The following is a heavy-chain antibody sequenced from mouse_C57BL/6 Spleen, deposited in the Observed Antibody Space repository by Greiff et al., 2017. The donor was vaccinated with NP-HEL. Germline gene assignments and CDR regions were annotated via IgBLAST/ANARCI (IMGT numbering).Heavy chain of an antibody. V-gene: IGHV1-64*01. CDR1: GYTFTSYW. D-gene: IGHD4-1*01. J-gene: IGHJ3*01. Sequence: VQLQQPGAELVKPGASVKLSCKASGYTFTSYWMHWVKQRPGSGLEWIGMIHPNSGSTNYNEKFKSKATLTVDKSSSTAYMQLSSLTSEDSAVYYCAREGELGPFAYWGQGTLVTVSA. CDR2: IHPNSGST. CDR3: AREGELGPFAY.